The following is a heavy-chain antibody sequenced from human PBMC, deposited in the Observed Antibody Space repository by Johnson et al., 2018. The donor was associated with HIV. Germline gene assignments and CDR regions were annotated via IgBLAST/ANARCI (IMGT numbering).Heavy chain of an antibody. Sequence: QVQLVESVGGLVKPGGSLRLSCAASGLTFSDYDMSWIRQAPGKGLEWVSYISRSGSTLTYADSVKGRFTISRDNSKNSLYLQMNSLRVEDTALYYCAREHRADESFDLWGQGTMVTVSS. J-gene: IGHJ3*01. CDR1: GLTFSDYD. D-gene: IGHD1-14*01. CDR2: ISRSGSTL. V-gene: IGHV3-11*01. CDR3: AREHRADESFDL.